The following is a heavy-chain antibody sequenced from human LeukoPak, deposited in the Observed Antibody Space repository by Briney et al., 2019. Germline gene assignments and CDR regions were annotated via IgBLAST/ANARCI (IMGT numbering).Heavy chain of an antibody. D-gene: IGHD3-22*01. CDR2: IYSGGST. CDR3: ARDAGYYDSSGQDY. Sequence: GGSLRLSSAASGFTVSSNYMSWVRQAPGKGLEWVSVIYSGGSTYYADSVKGRFTISRDNSKNTLYLQMNSLRAEDTAVYYCARDAGYYDSSGQDYWGQGTLVTVSS. CDR1: GFTVSSNY. J-gene: IGHJ4*02. V-gene: IGHV3-66*02.